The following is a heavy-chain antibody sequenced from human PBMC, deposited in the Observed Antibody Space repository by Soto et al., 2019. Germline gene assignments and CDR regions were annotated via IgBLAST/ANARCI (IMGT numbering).Heavy chain of an antibody. CDR3: ARHPSRTIFGVVTHLDWFDP. V-gene: IGHV4-39*01. Sequence: QLQLQESGPGLVKPSETLSLTCTVSGGSISSSSYYWGWIRQPPGKGLEWIGSIYYSGSTYYNPSPKSGVTLPVDTSKNQFSLKLSSVTAADTAVYYCARHPSRTIFGVVTHLDWFDPWGQGTLVTVSS. CDR1: GGSISSSSYY. CDR2: IYYSGST. J-gene: IGHJ5*02. D-gene: IGHD3-3*01.